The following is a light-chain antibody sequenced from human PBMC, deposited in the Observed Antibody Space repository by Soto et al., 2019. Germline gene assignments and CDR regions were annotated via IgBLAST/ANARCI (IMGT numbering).Light chain of an antibody. Sequence: QSALTQPASVSGSPGQSITISCTGTSSDVGTHDYVSWHQQHPGKAPKLIIYDVNNRPSGVSSRFSGSKSGNTASLTISGLQAEDEADYYCCSFSTSGTHVFGTGTKLTVL. V-gene: IGLV2-14*01. CDR3: CSFSTSGTHV. CDR1: SSDVGTHDY. CDR2: DVN. J-gene: IGLJ1*01.